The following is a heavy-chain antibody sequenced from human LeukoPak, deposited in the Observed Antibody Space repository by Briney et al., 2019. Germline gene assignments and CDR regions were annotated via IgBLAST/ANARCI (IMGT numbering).Heavy chain of an antibody. CDR3: TRVPTYYYDSSGYYFDY. Sequence: GGSLRLSCTASGFTFGDYAMSWVSQAPGKGLEWVGFIRSKAYGGTTEYAASVKGRFTISRDDSKSIAYLQMNSLKTEDTAVYYCTRVPTYYYDSSGYYFDYWGQGTLVTVSS. J-gene: IGHJ4*02. CDR1: GFTFGDYA. V-gene: IGHV3-49*04. D-gene: IGHD3-22*01. CDR2: IRSKAYGGTT.